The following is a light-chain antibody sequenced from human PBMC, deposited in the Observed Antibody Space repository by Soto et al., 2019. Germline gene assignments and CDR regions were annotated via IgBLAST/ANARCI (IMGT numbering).Light chain of an antibody. CDR1: QSISSW. CDR2: KAS. Sequence: DIQMTQSPSTLSASVGDRVTITCRASQSISSWLAWYQQKPGKAPKLLIYKASSLESGVPSRFSGSGSGTEFTLTISSLQPDDFATYYCQLYNSYPWTFGQGIKVEIK. J-gene: IGKJ1*01. V-gene: IGKV1-5*03. CDR3: QLYNSYPWT.